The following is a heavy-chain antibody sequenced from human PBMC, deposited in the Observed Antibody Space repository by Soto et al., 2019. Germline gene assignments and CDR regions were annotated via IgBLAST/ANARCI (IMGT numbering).Heavy chain of an antibody. CDR2: INVGNGDT. V-gene: IGHV1-3*01. CDR3: ARDRGIVGANDFDY. J-gene: IGHJ4*02. Sequence: GASVKVSCKASGYTFTNYAIHWVRQAPGQRLEWMGWINVGNGDTKYSRKFQGRVTITRDTSATTADMELSSLRSQDTAVYYCARDRGIVGANDFDYWGRGTLVTVYS. CDR1: GYTFTNYA. D-gene: IGHD1-26*01.